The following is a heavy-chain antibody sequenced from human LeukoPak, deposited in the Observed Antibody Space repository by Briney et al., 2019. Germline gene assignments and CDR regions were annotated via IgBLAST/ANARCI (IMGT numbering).Heavy chain of an antibody. CDR2: ISAHNGNT. CDR1: GGTFSSYA. CDR3: ARDYGYYDSSGDY. J-gene: IGHJ4*02. Sequence: ASVKVSCKASGGTFSSYAISWVRQAPGQGLEWMGWISAHNGNTNYAQQLQGRVTMTTDTSTSTAYMELRSLRSDGTAFYYCARDYGYYDSSGDYWGQGTLVTVSS. V-gene: IGHV1-18*01. D-gene: IGHD3-22*01.